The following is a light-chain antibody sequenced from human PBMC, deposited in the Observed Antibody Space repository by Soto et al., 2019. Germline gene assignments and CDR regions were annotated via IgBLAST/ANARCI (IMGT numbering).Light chain of an antibody. CDR1: QSVSNN. Sequence: EIVLTQSPATLSLSPGERATLSCRASQSVSNNYLAWYQHKPGQTPRLLIYDTSARATGVPARFSGSRSGPEFTLTINSLQSEDFAIYYCQRYNNWPLTFGGGTKVDIK. CDR2: DTS. J-gene: IGKJ4*01. V-gene: IGKV3-15*01. CDR3: QRYNNWPLT.